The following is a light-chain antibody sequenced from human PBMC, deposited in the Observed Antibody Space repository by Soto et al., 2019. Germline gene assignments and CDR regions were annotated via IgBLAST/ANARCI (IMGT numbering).Light chain of an antibody. J-gene: IGKJ4*01. Sequence: EVVLTQSPATLSSSPGESVTLSCRASQSINTYLAWYQQKPGQAPSLLIYDASYRAAGIPYRFSGSGSATDFTLTISSLEPADFAIYHYQQHSNSPLTFGGGTKVEI. CDR1: QSINTY. CDR3: QQHSNSPLT. V-gene: IGKV3-11*01. CDR2: DAS.